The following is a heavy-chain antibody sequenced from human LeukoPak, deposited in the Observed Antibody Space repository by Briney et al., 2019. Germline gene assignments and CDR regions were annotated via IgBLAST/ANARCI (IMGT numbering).Heavy chain of an antibody. V-gene: IGHV3-23*01. J-gene: IGHJ4*02. CDR2: ISIGGDYT. CDR1: GFTFSGSA. Sequence: AGGSLRFSCAASGFTFSGSAMSWVRHAPGNELEWFSGISIGGDYTYYADSVKGRFTISRDNSKNTLSLQMSNLRAEDTAIYYCAKLHSATITADFDHWGQGTLVTVSS. D-gene: IGHD1-14*01. CDR3: AKLHSATITADFDH.